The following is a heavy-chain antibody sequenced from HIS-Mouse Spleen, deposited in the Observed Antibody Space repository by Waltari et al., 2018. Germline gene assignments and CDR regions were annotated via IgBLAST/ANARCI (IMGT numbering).Heavy chain of an antibody. Sequence: QLQLQESGPGLVKPSETLSLTCTVSGASISISSYYWAGIRQPPGKGLEWIGSIYYSGSTYYNPSLKSRVTISVDTSKNQFSLKLSSVTAADTAVYYCAREIPYSSSWYDWYFDLWGRGTLVTVSS. V-gene: IGHV4-39*07. CDR3: AREIPYSSSWYDWYFDL. CDR1: GASISISSYY. D-gene: IGHD6-13*01. J-gene: IGHJ2*01. CDR2: IYYSGST.